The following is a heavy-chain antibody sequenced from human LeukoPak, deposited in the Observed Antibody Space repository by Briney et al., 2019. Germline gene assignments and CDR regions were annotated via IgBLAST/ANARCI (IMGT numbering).Heavy chain of an antibody. CDR1: GSSISSGDYY. D-gene: IGHD2-2*01. V-gene: IGHV4-30-4*08. J-gene: IGHJ5*02. Sequence: PSETLSLTCTVSGSSISSGDYYWSWIRQPPGKGLEWIGYIYYSGSTYYNPSLKSRVTISVDTSKNQFSLKLSSVTAADTAVYYCAREARGQLLYWFDPWGQGTLVTVSS. CDR3: AREARGQLLYWFDP. CDR2: IYYSGST.